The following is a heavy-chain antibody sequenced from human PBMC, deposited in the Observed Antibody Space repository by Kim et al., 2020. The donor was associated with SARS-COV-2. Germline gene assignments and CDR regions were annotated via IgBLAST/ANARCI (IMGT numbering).Heavy chain of an antibody. CDR2: IYYSGST. D-gene: IGHD2-15*01. J-gene: IGHJ4*02. Sequence: SETLSLTCTVSGGSISSSSYYWGWIRQPPGKGLEWIGSIYYSGSTYYNPSLKSRVTISVDTSKNQFSLKLSSVTAADTAVYYCATGDRYCSGGSCYSPLYWGQGTLVTVSS. CDR3: ATGDRYCSGGSCYSPLY. CDR1: GGSISSSSYY. V-gene: IGHV4-39*01.